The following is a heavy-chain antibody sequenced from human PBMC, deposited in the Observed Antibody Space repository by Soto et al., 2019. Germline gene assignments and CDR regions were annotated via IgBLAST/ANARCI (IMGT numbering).Heavy chain of an antibody. J-gene: IGHJ5*02. CDR3: ARDIRISAANWFDP. CDR1: GYNFTDYY. Sequence: QVQMVQSGAEVKKPGASAKVSCKASGYNFTDYYIHWVRQAPGQGLQWMGWINPNSGGTHFEPKFRGRVTVTTDTSIPTSYMASSRLTSDDTAVYFCARDIRISAANWFDPWGQGTLVIVSS. D-gene: IGHD6-13*01. V-gene: IGHV1-2*02. CDR2: INPNSGGT.